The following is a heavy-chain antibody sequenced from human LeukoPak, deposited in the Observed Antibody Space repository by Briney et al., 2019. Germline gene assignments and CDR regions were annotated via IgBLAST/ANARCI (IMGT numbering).Heavy chain of an antibody. Sequence: GGSLRLSCEASGFTFSSYAMSWVRQAPGKGLEWVSAISGSGGSTYYADSVKGRFTISRDNSKNTLYLQMNSLRAEDTAVYYCAKQSGYSYGNWFDPWGQGTLVTVSS. V-gene: IGHV3-23*01. CDR2: ISGSGGST. CDR3: AKQSGYSYGNWFDP. D-gene: IGHD5-18*01. J-gene: IGHJ5*02. CDR1: GFTFSSYA.